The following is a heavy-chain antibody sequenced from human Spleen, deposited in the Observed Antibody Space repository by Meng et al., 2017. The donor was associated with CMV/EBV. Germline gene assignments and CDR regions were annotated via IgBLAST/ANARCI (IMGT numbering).Heavy chain of an antibody. D-gene: IGHD2-2*01. CDR3: ARGRSSGIVVVPAANFDY. V-gene: IGHV4-34*01. Sequence: QGRLPMVGAGLLKPLVSLSPTWGGFGGFSRGYYWSWNHQPPVKGLELIGEINNSGSTNYNPSIKSRVTISVDTSKNQFSLKLSSVTAADTAVYYCARGRSSGIVVVPAANFDYWGQGTLVTVSS. J-gene: IGHJ4*02. CDR2: INNSGST. CDR1: GGFSRGYY.